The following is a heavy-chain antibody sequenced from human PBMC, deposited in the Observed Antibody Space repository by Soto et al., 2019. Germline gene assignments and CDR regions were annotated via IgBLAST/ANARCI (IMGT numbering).Heavy chain of an antibody. Sequence: GESLKISCKGSGYSFTSYWIGWVRQMPGKGLEWMGIIYPGDSDTRYSPSFQGQVTTSADKSISTAYLQWSSLKASDTAMYYCATTGAVAGYPRPIXSWGQGTLLTVSS. D-gene: IGHD6-19*01. CDR2: IYPGDSDT. J-gene: IGHJ4*02. V-gene: IGHV5-51*01. CDR1: GYSFTSYW. CDR3: ATTGAVAGYPRPIXS.